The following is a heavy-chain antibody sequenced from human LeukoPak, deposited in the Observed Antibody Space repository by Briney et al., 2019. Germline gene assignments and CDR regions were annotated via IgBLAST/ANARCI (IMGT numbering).Heavy chain of an antibody. J-gene: IGHJ4*02. V-gene: IGHV1-2*02. CDR2: INPNSGGT. CDR1: GYTFTGYY. D-gene: IGHD6-13*01. CDR3: ARDSIAAVGTVPDY. Sequence: ASVKVSCKASGYTFTGYYMHWVRQAPGQGLEWMGWINPNSGGTNYAQKFQGRVTMTRDTSTSTVYMELSSLRSEDTAVYYCARDSIAAVGTVPDYWGQGTLVTVSS.